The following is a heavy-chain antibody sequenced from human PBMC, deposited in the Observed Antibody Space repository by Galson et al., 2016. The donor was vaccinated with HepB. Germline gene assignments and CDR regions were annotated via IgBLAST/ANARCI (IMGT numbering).Heavy chain of an antibody. CDR3: ARGHHYDSRGYYYLIDY. CDR1: GYTFTGYY. J-gene: IGHJ4*02. V-gene: IGHV1-2*02. Sequence: SVKVSCKASGYTFTGYYMHWVRQAPGQGLEWMGWINPNSGGTSYAQKFQGRVTMTRDTSISTAYMELSRLRSDDTAVYYCARGHHYDSRGYYYLIDYWGQGTLVTVSS. D-gene: IGHD3-22*01. CDR2: INPNSGGT.